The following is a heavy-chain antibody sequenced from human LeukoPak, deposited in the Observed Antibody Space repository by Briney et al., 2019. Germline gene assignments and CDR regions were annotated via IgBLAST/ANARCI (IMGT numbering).Heavy chain of an antibody. D-gene: IGHD2-8*01. V-gene: IGHV3-53*05. CDR2: VYGGDTT. J-gene: IGHJ4*02. Sequence: GGSLRLSCAASGSSGTTNYMSWVRQAPGKGLEFVSIVYGGDTTVYADSVKGRFTISRDTSKNTLYLQMNSLRSEDTAVYYCARDKRGMVNFDYWGQGTLVTVSS. CDR3: ARDKRGMVNFDY. CDR1: GSSGTTNY.